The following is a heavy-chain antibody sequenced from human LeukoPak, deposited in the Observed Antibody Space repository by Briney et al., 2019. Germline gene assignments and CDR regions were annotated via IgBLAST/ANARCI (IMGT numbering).Heavy chain of an antibody. Sequence: GGSLRLSCAASGFTFSNYGMSWVRQAPGKGLEWVSAISGSGSSSYYADSVKGRFTISRDNSKNTLYLQINSLRAEDAAIYYCAKDQRTISTFDYWGQGTLVTVSS. D-gene: IGHD3-3*01. J-gene: IGHJ4*02. V-gene: IGHV3-23*01. CDR3: AKDQRTISTFDY. CDR1: GFTFSNYG. CDR2: ISGSGSSS.